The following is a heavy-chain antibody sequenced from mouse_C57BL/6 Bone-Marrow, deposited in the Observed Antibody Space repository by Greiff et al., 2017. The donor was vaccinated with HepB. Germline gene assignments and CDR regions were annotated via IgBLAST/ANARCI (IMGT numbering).Heavy chain of an antibody. Sequence: DVQLVESGGGLVQPGGSLSLSCAASGFTFTDYYMSWVRQPPGKALEWLGFIRNKANGYTTEYSASVKGRFTISRDNSQSILYLQMNALRAEDRATYYCARYRTGNYAMDYWGQGTSVTVSS. CDR3: ARYRTGNYAMDY. CDR2: IRNKANGYTT. CDR1: GFTFTDYY. J-gene: IGHJ4*01. V-gene: IGHV7-3*01.